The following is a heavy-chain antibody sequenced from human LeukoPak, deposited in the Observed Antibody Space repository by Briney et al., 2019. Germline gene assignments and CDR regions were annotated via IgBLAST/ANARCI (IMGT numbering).Heavy chain of an antibody. CDR3: ATGRDGYNRDAFDI. J-gene: IGHJ3*02. D-gene: IGHD5-24*01. V-gene: IGHV1-2*02. CDR2: IFPNTGDA. CDR1: GYAFIGYY. Sequence: ASVKVSCKASGYAFIGYYIHWVRQAPGQGLEWLGSIFPNTGDARYAQKFQGRVTMTRDTSISTASMELRRLKSDDSAVYYCATGRDGYNRDAFDIWGQGTMVTVSS.